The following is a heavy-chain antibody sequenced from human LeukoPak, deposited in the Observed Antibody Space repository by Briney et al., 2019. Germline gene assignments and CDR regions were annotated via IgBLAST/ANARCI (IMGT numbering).Heavy chain of an antibody. CDR3: ARLYSGSYIY. V-gene: IGHV4-34*01. Sequence: SETLTPTCAVYGGSFSGYYWSWIRQPPGKGLEWIGEINHSGSTNYNPSLKSRVTISVDTSKNQFSLKLSSVTAADTAVYYCARLYSGSYIYWGQGTLVTVSS. CDR1: GGSFSGYY. CDR2: INHSGST. J-gene: IGHJ4*02. D-gene: IGHD1-26*01.